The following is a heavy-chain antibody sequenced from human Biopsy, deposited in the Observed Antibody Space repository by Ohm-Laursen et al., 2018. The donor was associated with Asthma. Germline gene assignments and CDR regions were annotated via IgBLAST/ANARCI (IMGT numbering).Heavy chain of an antibody. CDR3: AKDERAYYGSDSKYMQPVPLGD. Sequence: SLRLSCTASGFSFSNYGMHWVRQAPGKGLDWVAVISFGGTNRNYTDSVKGRFTISRDNSRNTLHLEMNSLRAEDTAVYHCAKDERAYYGSDSKYMQPVPLGDWGQGTVVIVSA. CDR2: ISFGGTNR. J-gene: IGHJ4*02. CDR1: GFSFSNYG. D-gene: IGHD2-21*01. V-gene: IGHV3-30*18.